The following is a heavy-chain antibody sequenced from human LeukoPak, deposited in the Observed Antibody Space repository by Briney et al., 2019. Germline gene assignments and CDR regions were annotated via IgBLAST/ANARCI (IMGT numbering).Heavy chain of an antibody. V-gene: IGHV4-61*02. J-gene: IGHJ5*02. D-gene: IGHD6-19*01. CDR1: GGSISSGSYY. CDR2: IYTSGST. CDR3: ARGPNSSGWYEDWFDP. Sequence: SQTLSLTCTVSGGSISSGSYYWSWIRQPAGKGLEWIGRIYTSGSTNYNPSLKSRVTISVDTSKNQFSLKLSSVTAADTAVYYCARGPNSSGWYEDWFDPWGQGTLVTVSS.